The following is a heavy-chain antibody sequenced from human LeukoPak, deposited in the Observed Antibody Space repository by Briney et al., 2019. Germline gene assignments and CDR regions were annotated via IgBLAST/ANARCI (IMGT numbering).Heavy chain of an antibody. CDR2: INPSGDST. D-gene: IGHD6-13*01. Sequence: ASVKVSCKASGYTFTSYYMHWVRQAPGQGLEWMGIINPSGDSTSYAQKFQGRVTMTRDMSTSTVYMELSSLRSEDTAVYYCASDLVVSYSSSWYGFDYWGQGTLVTVSS. CDR3: ASDLVVSYSSSWYGFDY. J-gene: IGHJ4*02. V-gene: IGHV1-46*01. CDR1: GYTFTSYY.